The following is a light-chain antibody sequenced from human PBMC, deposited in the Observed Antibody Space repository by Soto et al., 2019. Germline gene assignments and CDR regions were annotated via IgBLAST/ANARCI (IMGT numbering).Light chain of an antibody. Sequence: DVVMTQSPLSLPVTLGQPASISCSCSQSLVHSDGNTYLSWFQQRPGQSPRRLIYQVSHRDSGVPDRFSGGGSGTDFTLKISRVEAEDVGAYYCMQGTHWPQTFGQATKVDIK. CDR3: MQGTHWPQT. CDR2: QVS. CDR1: QSLVHSDGNTY. V-gene: IGKV2-30*02. J-gene: IGKJ1*01.